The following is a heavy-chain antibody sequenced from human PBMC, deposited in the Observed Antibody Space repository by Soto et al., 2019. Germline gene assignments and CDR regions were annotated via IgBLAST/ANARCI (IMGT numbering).Heavy chain of an antibody. CDR2: INAGNGNT. CDR3: ARDLRIVVVPAAMPHDAFDI. CDR1: GYTFTSYA. D-gene: IGHD2-2*01. V-gene: IGHV1-3*01. J-gene: IGHJ3*02. Sequence: ASVKVSCKASGYTFTSYAMHWVRQAPGQRLEWMGWINAGNGNTKYSQKFQGRVTITRDTSASTAYMELSSLRSEDTAVYYCARDLRIVVVPAAMPHDAFDIWGRGTMVTVSS.